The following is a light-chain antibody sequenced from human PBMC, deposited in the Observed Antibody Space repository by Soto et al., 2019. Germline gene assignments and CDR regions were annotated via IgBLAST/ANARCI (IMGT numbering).Light chain of an antibody. CDR3: AAWDDNLNGWV. Sequence: QAVVTQPPSASGTPGQRVTISCSGSSTNIGSNTVNWYQQFPGTAPKLLIYSNNQRSSGVPDRFSGSKSGTSASLAISALQSEDEADYYCAAWDDNLNGWVFCGGTKLTVL. J-gene: IGLJ3*02. V-gene: IGLV1-44*01. CDR2: SNN. CDR1: STNIGSNT.